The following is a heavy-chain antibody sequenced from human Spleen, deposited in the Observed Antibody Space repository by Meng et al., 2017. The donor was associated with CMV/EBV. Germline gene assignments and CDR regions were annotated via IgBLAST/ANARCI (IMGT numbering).Heavy chain of an antibody. CDR2: IYWDDDK. V-gene: IGHV2-5*02. D-gene: IGHD1-7*01. Sequence: QITLKESGPTLVKPXXTLTLTCTFSGFSLSTSGVGVGWIRQPPGKALEWLALIYWDDDKRYSPSLKSRLTITKDTSKNQVVLTMTNMDPVDTATYYCAHGHYNWNYPNWFDPWGQGTMVTVSS. CDR1: GFSLSTSGVG. CDR3: AHGHYNWNYPNWFDP. J-gene: IGHJ5*02.